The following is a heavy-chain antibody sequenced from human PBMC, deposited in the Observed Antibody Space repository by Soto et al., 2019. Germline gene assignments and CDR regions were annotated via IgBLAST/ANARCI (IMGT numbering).Heavy chain of an antibody. D-gene: IGHD2-15*01. Sequence: ASVKVSCKASGYTFTSYGISWVRQAPGQGLEWMGWISAYNGNTNYAQKLQGRVTMTTDTSTSTAYMELSSLRSEDTAVYYCARVKTPSEVVEGFDYWGQGTLVTVSS. CDR3: ARVKTPSEVVEGFDY. CDR2: ISAYNGNT. CDR1: GYTFTSYG. J-gene: IGHJ4*02. V-gene: IGHV1-18*01.